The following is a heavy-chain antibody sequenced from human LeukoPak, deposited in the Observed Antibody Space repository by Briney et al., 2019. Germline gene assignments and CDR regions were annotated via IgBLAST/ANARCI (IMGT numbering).Heavy chain of an antibody. CDR2: IIPILGIA. D-gene: IGHD5-12*01. Sequence: GASVKVSCKASGYTFTSYDISWVRQAPGQGLEWMGRIIPILGIANYAQKFQGRVTITADKSTSTAYMELSSLRSEDTAVYYCARATDHAQDGYNESWGQGTLVTVSS. CDR1: GYTFTSYD. CDR3: ARATDHAQDGYNES. V-gene: IGHV1-69*04. J-gene: IGHJ4*02.